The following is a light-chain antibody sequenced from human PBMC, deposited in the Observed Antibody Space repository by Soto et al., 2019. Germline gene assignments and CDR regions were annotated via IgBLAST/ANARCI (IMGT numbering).Light chain of an antibody. CDR3: QQYGSSPQA. V-gene: IGKV3-20*01. CDR2: DAS. J-gene: IGKJ4*01. CDR1: QSVSSY. Sequence: EIVLTQSPATLSLSPVERATLSCMASQSVSSYLAWYQQKPGQAPRLLIYDASNRATGIPARFSGSGSGTDFTLTISRLEPEDFAVYYCQQYGSSPQAFGGGTKVDIK.